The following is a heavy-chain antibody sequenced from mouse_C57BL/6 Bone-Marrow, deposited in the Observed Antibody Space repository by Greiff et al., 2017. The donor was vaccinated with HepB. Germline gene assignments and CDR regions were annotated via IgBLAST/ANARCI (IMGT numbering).Heavy chain of an antibody. D-gene: IGHD2-3*01. Sequence: QVQLQQPGAELVMPGASVKLSCKASGYTFTSYWMHWVKQRPGQGLEWIGEIDPSDSYTNYNQKFKGKSTLTVDKSSSTAYMQLSSLTSEDSAVYYCARCDGYPWYFDVWGTGTTVTVSS. CDR2: IDPSDSYT. J-gene: IGHJ1*03. CDR1: GYTFTSYW. CDR3: ARCDGYPWYFDV. V-gene: IGHV1-69*01.